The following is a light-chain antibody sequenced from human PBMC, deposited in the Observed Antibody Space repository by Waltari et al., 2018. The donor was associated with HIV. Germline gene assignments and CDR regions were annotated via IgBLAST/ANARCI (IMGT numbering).Light chain of an antibody. Sequence: QSALTQPASVSGSPGPSITISCPGTSTDVGNFNLVSWYQQYPGKAPKLLIYEVTKRPSGASDRCSASKSGNTASLTISGLRAEDESDYYCYSYSDTSSSYVFGTGTKVTVL. CDR3: YSYSDTSSSYV. CDR2: EVT. CDR1: STDVGNFNL. V-gene: IGLV2-23*02. J-gene: IGLJ1*01.